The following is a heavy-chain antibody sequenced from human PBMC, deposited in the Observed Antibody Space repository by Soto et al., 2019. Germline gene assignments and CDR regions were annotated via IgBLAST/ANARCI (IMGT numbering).Heavy chain of an antibody. V-gene: IGHV4-39*01. CDR1: GGSISSSSYY. Sequence: QLQLQESGPGLVKPSETLSLTCTVSGGSISSSSYYWGWIRQPPGKGLEWIGSIYYSGSTYYNPSLKSRVTISVDTSKNQSSLKLSSVTAADTAVYYCASPGHFYGSGIDYWGQGTLVTVSS. D-gene: IGHD3-10*01. CDR3: ASPGHFYGSGIDY. CDR2: IYYSGST. J-gene: IGHJ4*02.